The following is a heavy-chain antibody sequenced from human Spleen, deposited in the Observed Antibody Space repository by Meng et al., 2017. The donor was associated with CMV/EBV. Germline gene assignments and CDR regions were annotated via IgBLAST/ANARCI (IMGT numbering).Heavy chain of an antibody. Sequence: SCKASGYTFTDCYLHWVRQAPGQGLEWMGWINPNSGGTNYEEKFQGRVTMTRDTSITTAYMEVSRLRSDDTAVYYCARDADPGDFDFWGQGTLVTVSS. J-gene: IGHJ4*02. V-gene: IGHV1-2*02. CDR2: INPNSGGT. CDR3: ARDADPGDFDF. CDR1: GYTFTDCY. D-gene: IGHD7-27*01.